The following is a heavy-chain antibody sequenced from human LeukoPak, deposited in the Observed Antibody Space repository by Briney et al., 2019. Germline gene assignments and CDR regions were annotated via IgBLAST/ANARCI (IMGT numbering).Heavy chain of an antibody. CDR3: ARVRGGYDWDLGY. Sequence: GGSLRLSCAASGFTFSSYSMNWVRQAPGKGLEWVSCISSSSSYIYYADSVKGRFTISRDNSKNTLYLQMNSLRAEDTAVYYCARVRGGYDWDLGYWGQGTLVTVSS. J-gene: IGHJ4*02. CDR1: GFTFSSYS. D-gene: IGHD5-12*01. CDR2: ISSSSSYI. V-gene: IGHV3-21*01.